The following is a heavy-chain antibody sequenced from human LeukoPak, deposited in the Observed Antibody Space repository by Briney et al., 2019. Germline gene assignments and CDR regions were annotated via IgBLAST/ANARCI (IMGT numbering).Heavy chain of an antibody. Sequence: PGGSLRLSCAASGFTFSSYAMSWVRQAPGKGLEWVSAIGGSGGSTYYADSVKGRFTISRDNSKNTLYLQMNSLRAEDTAVYYCARVLWELLGRGGSYYFDYWGQGTLVTVSS. CDR1: GFTFSSYA. V-gene: IGHV3-23*01. D-gene: IGHD1-26*01. CDR3: ARVLWELLGRGGSYYFDY. CDR2: IGGSGGST. J-gene: IGHJ4*02.